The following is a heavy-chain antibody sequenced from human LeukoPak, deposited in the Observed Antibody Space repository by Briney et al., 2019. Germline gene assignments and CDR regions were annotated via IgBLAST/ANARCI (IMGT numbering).Heavy chain of an antibody. Sequence: SETLSLTCTVSGYSVSGGYYWGWIRQPPGKGLEWIGTVRYSGSTYYNPSLKSRVTKSVDTSKNQFSLKLSSVTAADTAVYYCAREEYRSSQPDYWGQGTLVTVSS. CDR3: AREEYRSSQPDY. V-gene: IGHV4-38-2*02. CDR2: VRYSGST. CDR1: GYSVSGGYY. J-gene: IGHJ4*02. D-gene: IGHD6-13*01.